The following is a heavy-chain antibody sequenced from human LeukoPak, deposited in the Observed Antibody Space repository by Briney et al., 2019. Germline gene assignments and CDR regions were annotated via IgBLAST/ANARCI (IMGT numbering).Heavy chain of an antibody. CDR2: IIPIFGTA. J-gene: IGHJ6*03. CDR3: ARGGYYWVGYYYYYMDV. D-gene: IGHD3-22*01. V-gene: IGHV1-69*13. Sequence: SVKVSCKASGGTFSSYAISWVRQAPGQGLEWMGGIIPIFGTANYAQKFQGRVTITADESTSTAYMELSSLRSDDTAVYYCARGGYYWVGYYYYYMDVWGKGTTVTVSS. CDR1: GGTFSSYA.